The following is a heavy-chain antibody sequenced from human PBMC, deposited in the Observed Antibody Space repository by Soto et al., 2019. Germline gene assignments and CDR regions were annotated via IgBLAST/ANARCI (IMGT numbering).Heavy chain of an antibody. D-gene: IGHD3-10*01. V-gene: IGHV4-30-4*01. J-gene: IGHJ4*02. CDR2: IYYSGST. CDR3: ARVGGFGATTIDY. CDR1: GGCISSGDYY. Sequence: QVQLQESGPGLVKPSQTLSLTCTVSGGCISSGDYYWSWIRQHPGKGLEWIGYIYYSGSTYYNPSLKSRVTISVDTSKNQFSLKLSSVTAADTAVYYCARVGGFGATTIDYWGQGTLVTVSS.